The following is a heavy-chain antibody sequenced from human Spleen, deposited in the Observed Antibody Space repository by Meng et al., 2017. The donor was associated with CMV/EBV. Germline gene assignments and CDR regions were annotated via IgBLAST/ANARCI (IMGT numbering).Heavy chain of an antibody. D-gene: IGHD4-11*01. V-gene: IGHV1-46*01. Sequence: ASVKVSCKASGYTFITYYIHWVRQAPGQGLEWMGSINPDGGTTTYSQKFQGGVTLTSDTSTNTVYMELSRLRYEDTAVYYCARDRRNYPYYYYYYGMDVWGQGTTVTVSS. CDR1: GYTFITYY. CDR2: INPDGGTT. J-gene: IGHJ6*02. CDR3: ARDRRNYPYYYYYYGMDV.